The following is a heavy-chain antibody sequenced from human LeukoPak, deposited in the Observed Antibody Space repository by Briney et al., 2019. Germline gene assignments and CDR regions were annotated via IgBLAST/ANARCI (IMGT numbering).Heavy chain of an antibody. CDR2: ISGSDGST. J-gene: IGHJ4*02. V-gene: IGHV3-23*01. D-gene: IGHD6-6*01. CDR3: AKELAARLFGY. Sequence: PGGSLRLSCAASGFTFSSYAMSWVRQAPGKGLEWFSAISGSDGSTYYADFVKGRFTISRDNSKNTLYLQMNSLRAEDTAVYYCAKELAARLFGYWGQGTLVTVSS. CDR1: GFTFSSYA.